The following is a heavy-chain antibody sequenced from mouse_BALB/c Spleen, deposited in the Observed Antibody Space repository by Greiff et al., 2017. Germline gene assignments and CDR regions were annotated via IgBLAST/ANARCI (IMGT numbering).Heavy chain of an antibody. CDR3: AREAGTRAMDD. CDR1: GFTFSDYG. V-gene: IGHV5-15*02. D-gene: IGHD4-1*01. J-gene: IGHJ4*01. CDR2: ISNLAYSI. Sequence: EVKLMESGGGLVQPGGSRKLSCAASGFTFSDYGMAWVRQAPGKGPEWVAFISNLAYSIYYADTVTGRFTISRENAKNTLYLGMSSLRSEDTAMYDCAREAGTRAMDDWGQGTSVTVSS.